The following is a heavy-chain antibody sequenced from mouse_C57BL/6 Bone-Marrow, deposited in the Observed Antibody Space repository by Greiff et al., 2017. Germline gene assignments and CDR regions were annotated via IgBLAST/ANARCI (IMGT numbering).Heavy chain of an antibody. Sequence: VQLQQSGAELVRPGASVTLSCTASGFNIKDDYMHWVKQRPEQGLEWIGWIDPANGDTEYASKFQGKATITADTSSNTAYLQLSSLTSEDTAVYYCTIDYYGSWFAYWGQGTLVTVSA. J-gene: IGHJ3*01. CDR2: IDPANGDT. CDR1: GFNIKDDY. V-gene: IGHV14-4*01. CDR3: TIDYYGSWFAY. D-gene: IGHD1-1*01.